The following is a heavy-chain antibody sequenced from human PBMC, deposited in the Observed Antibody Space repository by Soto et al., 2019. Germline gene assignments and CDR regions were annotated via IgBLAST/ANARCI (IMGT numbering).Heavy chain of an antibody. CDR3: ARLSYDSSASYAFDI. V-gene: IGHV4-30-2*01. CDR2: IYQSGST. J-gene: IGHJ3*02. CDR1: GVSISSGGYS. Sequence: TLSLTWAVSGVSISSGGYSWNWIRQPPGKGLEWIGYIYQSGSTYYNPSLKSRVTISVDRSKNQFSLKLSSVTAADTAVYYCARLSYDSSASYAFDIWGQGTMVTVSS. D-gene: IGHD3-22*01.